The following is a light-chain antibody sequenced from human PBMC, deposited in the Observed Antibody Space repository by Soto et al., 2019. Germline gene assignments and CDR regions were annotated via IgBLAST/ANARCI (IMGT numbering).Light chain of an antibody. CDR2: GAS. J-gene: IGKJ1*01. V-gene: IGKV3-20*01. Sequence: EIEIEQTPVPSSLSDGVSSTLSCRASPSLSSSYFAWYQHKPGKAPKLLIYGASNMAAGVPERFSGSGSGTNFTLTISSLQPDDYATYYCQQYSSYSRTFGQGTKVDIK. CDR1: PSLSSSY. CDR3: QQYSSYSRT.